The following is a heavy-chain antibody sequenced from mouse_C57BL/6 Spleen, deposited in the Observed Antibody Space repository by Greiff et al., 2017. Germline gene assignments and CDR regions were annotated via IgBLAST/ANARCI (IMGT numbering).Heavy chain of an antibody. V-gene: IGHV1-80*01. CDR2: IYPGDGDT. CDR3: ARYRIRYAMDY. J-gene: IGHJ4*01. D-gene: IGHD5-2*01. CDR1: GYAFSSYW. Sequence: VQLVESGAELVKPGASVKISCKASGYAFSSYWMNWVKQRPGKGLEWIGQIYPGDGDTNYNGKFKGKATLTADKSSSTAYMQLSSLTSEDSAVYFCARYRIRYAMDYWGQGTSVTVSS.